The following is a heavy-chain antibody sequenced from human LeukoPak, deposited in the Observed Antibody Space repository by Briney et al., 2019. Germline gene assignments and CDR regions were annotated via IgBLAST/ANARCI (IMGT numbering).Heavy chain of an antibody. D-gene: IGHD2-21*02. J-gene: IGHJ2*01. Sequence: SETLSLTCTVSGGSTSRYYWSWMRQPPGKGLEWIGYVFYTGCTNYNPSLESRVTVSVDRSKNEFSLKLTSVTAADTAFYYCAREVYCGGDCRYFDVWGRGTLVTVSS. CDR2: VFYTGCT. V-gene: IGHV4-59*01. CDR1: GGSTSRYY. CDR3: AREVYCGGDCRYFDV.